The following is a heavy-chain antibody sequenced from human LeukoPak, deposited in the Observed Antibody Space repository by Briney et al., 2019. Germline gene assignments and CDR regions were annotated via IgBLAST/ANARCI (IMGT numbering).Heavy chain of an antibody. V-gene: IGHV3-23*01. CDR2: ISGSGGST. CDR1: GFIFRSYW. Sequence: GGSLRLSCVASGFIFRSYWMSWVRQAPGKGLEWVSAISGSGGSTYYADSVKGRFTISRDNSKNTLYLQMNSLRAEDTAVYFCARDKGSYYSYNWFDPWGQGTLVTVSS. CDR3: ARDKGSYYSYNWFDP. J-gene: IGHJ5*02. D-gene: IGHD1-26*01.